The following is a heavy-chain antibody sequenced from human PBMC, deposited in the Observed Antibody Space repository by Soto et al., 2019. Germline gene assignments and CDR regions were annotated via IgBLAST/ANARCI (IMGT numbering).Heavy chain of an antibody. CDR3: AREEYPFEYGSSIDWSDP. D-gene: IGHD6-6*01. V-gene: IGHV1-8*01. CDR1: GYTFTSYD. Sequence: QVQLVQSGAEVKKPGASVKVSCKASGYTFTSYDINWVRQATGQGLEWMGWMNPNSGNTGYAQKFQGRVTMTRNTSIRTAYMGRSSRRSGDTAVYYCAREEYPFEYGSSIDWSDPWGRGALVTVST. J-gene: IGHJ5*02. CDR2: MNPNSGNT.